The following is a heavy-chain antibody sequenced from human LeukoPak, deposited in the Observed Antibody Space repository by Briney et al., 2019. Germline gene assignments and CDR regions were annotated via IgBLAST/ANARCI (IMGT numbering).Heavy chain of an antibody. CDR2: IYYSGST. Sequence: SQTLSLTCTVSGGSISSGDYYWSWIRQPPGKGLEWIGYIYYSGSTYYNPSLKSRVTISVDTSKNQFSLKLSSVTAADTAVYYCARGRPMGLLWFGEEGMSTWFDPWGQGTLVTVSS. V-gene: IGHV4-30-4*01. D-gene: IGHD3-10*01. J-gene: IGHJ5*02. CDR1: GGSISSGDYY. CDR3: ARGRPMGLLWFGEEGMSTWFDP.